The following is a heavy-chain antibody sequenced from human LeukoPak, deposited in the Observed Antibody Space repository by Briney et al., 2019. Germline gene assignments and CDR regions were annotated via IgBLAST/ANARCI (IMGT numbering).Heavy chain of an antibody. CDR1: GFTFSSYS. J-gene: IGHJ3*02. CDR3: ARDGYCSGGSCYSDAFDI. V-gene: IGHV3-21*01. CDR2: ISSSSSYI. D-gene: IGHD2-15*01. Sequence: GGSLRLSCAASGFTFSSYSMNWVRQAPGKGLEWVSSISSSSSYIYYADSVKGRFTISRDNAKNSPYLQMNSLRAEDTAVYYCARDGYCSGGSCYSDAFDIWGQGTMVTVSS.